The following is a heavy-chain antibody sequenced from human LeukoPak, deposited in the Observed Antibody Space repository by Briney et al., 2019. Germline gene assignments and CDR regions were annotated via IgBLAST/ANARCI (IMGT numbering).Heavy chain of an antibody. CDR3: ARFYDSSGREDY. D-gene: IGHD3-22*01. J-gene: IGHJ4*02. Sequence: GESLKISCKGSGYNFTSYWIGWVRQMPGKGLEWMGRIDPSDSYTNYSPSFQGHVTISADKSISTAYLQWSSLKASDTAMYYCARFYDSSGREDYWGQGTLVTVSS. CDR1: GYNFTSYW. V-gene: IGHV5-10-1*01. CDR2: IDPSDSYT.